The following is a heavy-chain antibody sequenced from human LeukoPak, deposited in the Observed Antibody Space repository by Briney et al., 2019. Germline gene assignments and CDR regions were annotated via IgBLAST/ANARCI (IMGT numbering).Heavy chain of an antibody. V-gene: IGHV3-30*02. CDR1: GFTFRSSG. CDR2: IWYDGNEI. J-gene: IGHJ5*02. D-gene: IGHD6-13*01. Sequence: GGSLRLSCAASGFTFRSSGMHWVRQTPGKGLEWVAFIWYDGNEIYYADSVKGRFTISRDNSRNTLYLQMNSLRTEDTAVYYCARERDSSSWPNWFDPWGQGTLVTVSS. CDR3: ARERDSSSWPNWFDP.